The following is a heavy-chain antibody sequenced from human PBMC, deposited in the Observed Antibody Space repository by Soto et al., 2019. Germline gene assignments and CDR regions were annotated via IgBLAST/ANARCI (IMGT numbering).Heavy chain of an antibody. CDR1: GFTFSSYS. CDR3: AGVHGGSTVTSRPYAFDI. Sequence: EVQLVESGGGLVKPGGSLRLSCAASGFTFSSYSMNWVRQAPGKGLEWVSSISSSSSYIYYADSVKGRFTISRDNAKNALYLKMNSLRAEDTAVYYCAGVHGGSTVTSRPYAFDIWGQGTMVTVSS. D-gene: IGHD4-17*01. V-gene: IGHV3-21*01. J-gene: IGHJ3*02. CDR2: ISSSSSYI.